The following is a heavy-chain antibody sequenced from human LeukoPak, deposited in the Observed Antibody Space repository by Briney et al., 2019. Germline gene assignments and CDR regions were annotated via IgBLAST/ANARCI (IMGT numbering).Heavy chain of an antibody. Sequence: PSETLSLTCTVSGGSISSCGYYWSWIRQHPGKGLEWIGYIYYTGSTYYNPSLKSRVTISVDTSKNQFSLKLSSVTAADTAVYYCARGPSGRAFDYWGQGTLVTVSS. CDR3: ARGPSGRAFDY. J-gene: IGHJ4*02. D-gene: IGHD2-15*01. V-gene: IGHV4-31*03. CDR2: IYYTGST. CDR1: GGSISSCGYY.